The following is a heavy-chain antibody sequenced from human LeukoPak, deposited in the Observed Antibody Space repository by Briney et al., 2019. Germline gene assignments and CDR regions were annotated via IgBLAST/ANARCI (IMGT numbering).Heavy chain of an antibody. Sequence: GESLKISCKGSGYSFTRYWIGWVRQMPGKGLEWVAVIRYDGSTKYYADSVKGRFTISRDNSKNTVYLEMNSLRAEDTAVYYCARAYSRESGYDFVFENWGQGTLVSVSS. D-gene: IGHD5-12*01. CDR2: IRYDGSTK. CDR3: ARAYSRESGYDFVFEN. J-gene: IGHJ4*02. CDR1: GYSFTRYW. V-gene: IGHV3-33*07.